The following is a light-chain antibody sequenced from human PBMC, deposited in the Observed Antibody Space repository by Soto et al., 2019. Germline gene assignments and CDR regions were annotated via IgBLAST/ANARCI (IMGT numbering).Light chain of an antibody. J-gene: IGKJ1*01. Sequence: EIVMTQSPATLAVSPGDTVTLSCRASQTLSDNLAWYQQKPGQAPRLLIFRASTRATGVPARFSARGSGTEFTLTISGLESEDFAAYYYHQYSHWPPWTFGPGTKVEIK. CDR2: RAS. V-gene: IGKV3-15*01. CDR3: HQYSHWPPWT. CDR1: QTLSDN.